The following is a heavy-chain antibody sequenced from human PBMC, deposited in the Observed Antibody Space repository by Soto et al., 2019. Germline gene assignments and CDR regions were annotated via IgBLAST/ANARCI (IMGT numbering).Heavy chain of an antibody. Sequence: QVQLVESGGGVVQPGRSLRLSCAASGFTFSSYGMHWVRQAPGKGLEWVAVISYDGSNKYYADSVKGRFTISRDNSKNTLYLQMNSLRAEDTAVYYCAKDRDSRSWYWLRLYRLLVDYWGQGTLVTVSS. CDR1: GFTFSSYG. CDR3: AKDRDSRSWYWLRLYRLLVDY. J-gene: IGHJ4*02. CDR2: ISYDGSNK. D-gene: IGHD6-13*01. V-gene: IGHV3-30*18.